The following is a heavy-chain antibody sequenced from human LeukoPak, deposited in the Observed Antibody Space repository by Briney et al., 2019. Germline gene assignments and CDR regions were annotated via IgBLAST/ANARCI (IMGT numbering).Heavy chain of an antibody. CDR2: IYYSGNT. J-gene: IGHJ6*03. D-gene: IGHD3-10*01. V-gene: IGHV4-59*08. CDR1: SGSITNYY. CDR3: ARQWVTMVRGVITGRYYMDV. Sequence: PSETLSLTCTVSSGSITNYYWSWIRQPPGKGLEWIGFIYYSGNTNYNPSLKSRVTISVDTSKNQFSLKLSSVTAADTAVYYCARQWVTMVRGVITGRYYMDVWGKGTTVTISS.